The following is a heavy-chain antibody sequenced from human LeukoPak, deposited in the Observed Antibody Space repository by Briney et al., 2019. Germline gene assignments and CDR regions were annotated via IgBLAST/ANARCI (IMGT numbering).Heavy chain of an antibody. V-gene: IGHV3-21*01. Sequence: PGGSLRLSCAASGFTFSSYAMNWVRQAPGKGLEWVSSISRSSSDIYYADSVKGRFTISRDNAKNSLYLQVNSLRAEDTAVYYCAREYCSGISCYMDYWGQGTLVTVSS. D-gene: IGHD2-2*02. CDR1: GFTFSSYA. CDR3: AREYCSGISCYMDY. J-gene: IGHJ4*02. CDR2: ISRSSSDI.